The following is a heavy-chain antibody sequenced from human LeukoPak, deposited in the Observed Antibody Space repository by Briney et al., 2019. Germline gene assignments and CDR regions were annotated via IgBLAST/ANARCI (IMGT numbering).Heavy chain of an antibody. D-gene: IGHD3-22*01. J-gene: IGHJ4*02. CDR3: AKRGVVIRVILVGFHKEAYYFDS. CDR1: GFTFSSYS. V-gene: IGHV3-21*04. Sequence: GGSLRLSCAASGFTFSSYSMNWVRQAPGKGLEWVSSISSSSSYIYYADSVKGRFSISRDNPKNTLYLQMNSLRAEDTAVYFCAKRGVVIRVILVGFHKEAYYFDSWGQGALVTVSS. CDR2: ISSSSSYI.